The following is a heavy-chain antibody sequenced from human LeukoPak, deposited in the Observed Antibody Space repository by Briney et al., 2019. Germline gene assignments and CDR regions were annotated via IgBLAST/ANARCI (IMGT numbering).Heavy chain of an antibody. CDR1: GGSISSSSYY. J-gene: IGHJ5*02. Sequence: SETLSLTCTVSGGSISSSSYYWGWIRQPPGKGLEWIGSIYYSGSTYYNPSLKSRVTISVDTSKNQFSLKLSSVTAADTAVYYCARGMVRGVRINWFDPWGQGTLVTVSS. V-gene: IGHV4-39*01. D-gene: IGHD3-10*01. CDR2: IYYSGST. CDR3: ARGMVRGVRINWFDP.